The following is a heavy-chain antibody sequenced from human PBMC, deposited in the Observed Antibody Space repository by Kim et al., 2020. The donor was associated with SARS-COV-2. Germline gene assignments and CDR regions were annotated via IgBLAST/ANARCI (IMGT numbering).Heavy chain of an antibody. CDR3: ARLCSGGSCYLAADY. D-gene: IGHD2-15*01. V-gene: IGHV5-51*01. J-gene: IGHJ4*02. Sequence: PSFQGQVTISADKSISTAYLQWSSLKASDTAMYYCARLCSGGSCYLAADYWGQGTLVTVSS.